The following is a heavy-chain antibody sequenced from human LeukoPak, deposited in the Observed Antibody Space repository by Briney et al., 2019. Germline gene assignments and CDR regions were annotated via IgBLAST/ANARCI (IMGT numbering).Heavy chain of an antibody. CDR3: ARAQVGAPTDL. V-gene: IGHV3-74*01. Sequence: GGPLRLSCAASGFPFSSYAMYGVRQPPGKGLGWVARIHGDGDNISYADSVRGRFTISRDNAKDTLYLHVNSLRPEDTAVYYCARAQVGAPTDLWGQGTLVTVSS. J-gene: IGHJ5*02. CDR1: GFPFSSYA. CDR2: IHGDGDNI. D-gene: IGHD1-26*01.